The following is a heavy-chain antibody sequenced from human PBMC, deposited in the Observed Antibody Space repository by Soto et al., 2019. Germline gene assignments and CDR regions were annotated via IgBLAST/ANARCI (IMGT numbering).Heavy chain of an antibody. CDR3: ASPMIAVSPHRLDY. V-gene: IGHV1-2*02. J-gene: IGHJ4*02. Sequence: ASVKVSCKASGYTFTGYYMHWVLRSRGQGLEWVGWINPNSGATNYAQKFQGRVTMTRDTSISTAYMELSRLRSDDTAVYYCASPMIAVSPHRLDYWGQGTLVTVSS. CDR2: INPNSGAT. D-gene: IGHD3-22*01. CDR1: GYTFTGYY.